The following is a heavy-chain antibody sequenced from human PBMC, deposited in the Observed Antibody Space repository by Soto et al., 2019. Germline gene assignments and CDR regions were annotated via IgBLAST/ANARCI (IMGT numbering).Heavy chain of an antibody. V-gene: IGHV4-30-4*01. CDR2: TSFSGYT. CDR3: VRGGNPYHYATSGPGTFDK. Sequence: QVQLQESGPGLVKPSQTLSLTCTVSGDSVSGGDSYCSWIRQPPGKALEWIGYTSFSGYTSYSPSVKSRVAISVDMSKSQFYLRLTSVTAADTAIYYCVRGGNPYHYATSGPGTFDKWGQGTLVSVSS. D-gene: IGHD3-22*01. J-gene: IGHJ4*02. CDR1: GDSVSGGDSY.